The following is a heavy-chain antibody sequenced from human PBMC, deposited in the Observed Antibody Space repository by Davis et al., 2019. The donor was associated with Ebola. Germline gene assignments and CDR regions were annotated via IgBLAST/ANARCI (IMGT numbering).Heavy chain of an antibody. D-gene: IGHD6-19*01. CDR1: GFTVSSNH. Sequence: GESLMISCAASGFTVSSNHISLLRQAPGKGLEWVSVIYDHSTAYADSVRRRFIISRDKSNNTLYLEMNSLRVDDTADYYCATTQWLREFDNWGQGTLVTVSS. J-gene: IGHJ4*02. V-gene: IGHV3-53*05. CDR2: IYDHST. CDR3: ATTQWLREFDN.